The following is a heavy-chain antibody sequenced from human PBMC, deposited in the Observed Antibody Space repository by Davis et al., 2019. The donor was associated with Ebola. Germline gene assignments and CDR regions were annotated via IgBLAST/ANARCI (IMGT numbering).Heavy chain of an antibody. J-gene: IGHJ4*02. Sequence: SVKVSCKASGDTFSSHSIAWVRQAPGQGLQWMGGITPIFGPTNYAQKFQGRVTITADESTSTAYMELSGLKYDDTAVYYCARDTAGTQRGFDYWGQGTLVTVSS. V-gene: IGHV1-69*13. CDR1: GDTFSSHS. CDR3: ARDTAGTQRGFDY. D-gene: IGHD1-1*01. CDR2: ITPIFGPT.